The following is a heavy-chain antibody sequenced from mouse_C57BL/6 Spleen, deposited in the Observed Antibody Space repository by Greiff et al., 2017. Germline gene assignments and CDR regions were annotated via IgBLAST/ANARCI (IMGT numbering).Heavy chain of an antibody. CDR2: IHPNSGST. J-gene: IGHJ1*03. Sequence: QVQLQQPGAELVKPGASVKLSCKASGYTFTSYWMHWVKQRPGQGLEWIGMIHPNSGSTNYNEKFKSKATLTVDKSSSTAYMQLSSLTSEDSAVYYCARSPSYEGYFDVWGTGTTVTVSS. D-gene: IGHD1-1*01. V-gene: IGHV1-64*01. CDR3: ARSPSYEGYFDV. CDR1: GYTFTSYW.